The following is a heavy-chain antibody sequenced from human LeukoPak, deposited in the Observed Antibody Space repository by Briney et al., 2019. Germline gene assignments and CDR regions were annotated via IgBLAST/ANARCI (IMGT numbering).Heavy chain of an antibody. CDR2: ISSSSSYI. D-gene: IGHD6-13*01. CDR3: TRDGTAVGINYDY. V-gene: IGHV3-21*04. CDR1: GFTFSSYN. Sequence: GGSLRLSCAASGFTFSSYNMNWVRQAPGKGLEWVSSISSSSSYIYYADSVKGRFTISRDNAKNSLYLQMNSLRAEDTAVYYCTRDGTAVGINYDYWGQGTLVTVSS. J-gene: IGHJ4*02.